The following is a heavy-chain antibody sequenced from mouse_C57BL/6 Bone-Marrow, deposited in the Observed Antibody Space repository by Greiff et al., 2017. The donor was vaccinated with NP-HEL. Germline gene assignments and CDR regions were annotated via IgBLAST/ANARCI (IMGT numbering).Heavy chain of an antibody. CDR1: GYSFTSYG. Sequence: VQLQQSGAELARPGASVKLSCKASGYSFTSYGLSWVKQRTGQGLEWIGEISPRSGNTYYNEKFKGKATLTADKSSSTAYMELRSLTSEDSAVYFCARDYYGSSTWFAYWGQGTLVTVSA. J-gene: IGHJ3*01. CDR3: ARDYYGSSTWFAY. CDR2: ISPRSGNT. D-gene: IGHD1-1*01. V-gene: IGHV1-81*01.